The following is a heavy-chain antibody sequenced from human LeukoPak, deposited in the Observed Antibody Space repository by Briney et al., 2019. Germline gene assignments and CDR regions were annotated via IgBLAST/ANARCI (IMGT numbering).Heavy chain of an antibody. CDR2: ISFDGAKI. D-gene: IGHD2-15*01. V-gene: IGHV3-30*04. CDR3: ARDPAKGAATYSDY. Sequence: PGRSLRLSCTASGFPFSNYAMNWVRQTPGKGLEWVALISFDGAKIYYADSVKGRFTISRDNSKNTLFLQMNSLTVEDTAVYYCARDPAKGAATYSDYWGQGTLVTVSS. J-gene: IGHJ4*02. CDR1: GFPFSNYA.